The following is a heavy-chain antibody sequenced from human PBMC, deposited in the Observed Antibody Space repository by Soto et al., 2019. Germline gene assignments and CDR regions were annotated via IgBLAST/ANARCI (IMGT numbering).Heavy chain of an antibody. Sequence: SGGSLRLSCAASGFTFSSYSMNWVRQAPGKGLEWVSYISSSSSTIYYADSVKGRFTISRDNAKKSLYLQMNSLRAEDTAVYYCARDKVTFGGVIVRSHDAFDIWGQGTMVTVSS. CDR3: ARDKVTFGGVIVRSHDAFDI. D-gene: IGHD3-16*02. V-gene: IGHV3-48*01. CDR2: ISSSSSTI. J-gene: IGHJ3*02. CDR1: GFTFSSYS.